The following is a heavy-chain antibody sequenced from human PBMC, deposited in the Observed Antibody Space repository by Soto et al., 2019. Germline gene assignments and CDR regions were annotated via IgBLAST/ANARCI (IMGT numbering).Heavy chain of an antibody. Sequence: ASVKVSCKASGYSFTDYHIHWVRQAPGQGLEWLGRINPKSGGTSTAQKFQGWVTMTTDTSISTASMELTRLTSDDTATYYGARGDSTDWSNGVCSFFYNHDMDVWGQGTTVTVSS. CDR1: GYSFTDYH. CDR3: ARGDSTDWSNGVCSFFYNHDMDV. D-gene: IGHD2-8*01. CDR2: INPKSGGT. J-gene: IGHJ6*02. V-gene: IGHV1-2*04.